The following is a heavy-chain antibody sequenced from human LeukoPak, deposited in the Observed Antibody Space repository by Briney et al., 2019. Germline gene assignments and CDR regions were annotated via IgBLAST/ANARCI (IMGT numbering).Heavy chain of an antibody. D-gene: IGHD5-12*01. V-gene: IGHV1-18*01. CDR3: ARDDAAGVATIPFDY. Sequence: ASVKVSYKASGYTFTSYGISWVRQAPGQGLEWMGWISAYNGNTNYAQKLQGRVTMTTDTSTSTAYMELRSLRSDDTAVYYCARDDAAGVATIPFDYWGQGTLVTVSS. CDR2: ISAYNGNT. CDR1: GYTFTSYG. J-gene: IGHJ4*02.